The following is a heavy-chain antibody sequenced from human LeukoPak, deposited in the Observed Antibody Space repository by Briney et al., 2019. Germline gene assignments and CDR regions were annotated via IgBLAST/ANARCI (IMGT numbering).Heavy chain of an antibody. J-gene: IGHJ4*02. CDR1: GFTFSSYS. V-gene: IGHV3-48*01. CDR2: ISSSSSTI. Sequence: PGGSLRLSCAASGFTFSSYSMNWVRQAPGKGLEWVSYISSSSSTIYYADSVKGRFTISRDNAKNSLYLQMNSLRAEDTAVYYCASDYYDILTGYADFDYWGQGTLVTVSS. CDR3: ASDYYDILTGYADFDY. D-gene: IGHD3-9*01.